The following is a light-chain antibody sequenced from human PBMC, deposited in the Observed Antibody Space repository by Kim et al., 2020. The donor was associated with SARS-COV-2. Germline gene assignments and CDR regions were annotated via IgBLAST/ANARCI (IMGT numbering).Light chain of an antibody. CDR3: NSRDSSGNHVV. CDR2: GKN. V-gene: IGLV3-19*01. Sequence: ALGQTVRITCQGDSLRSNYASWYKQKPGQAPVIVIYGKNNRPSGIPDRFSGSSSGNTASLTITGAQAEDEADYYCNSRDSSGNHVVFGGGTQLTVL. CDR1: SLRSNY. J-gene: IGLJ2*01.